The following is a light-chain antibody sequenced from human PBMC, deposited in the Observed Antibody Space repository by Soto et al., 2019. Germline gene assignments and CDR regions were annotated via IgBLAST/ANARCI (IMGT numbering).Light chain of an antibody. CDR1: SSPAGGYNY. J-gene: IGLJ3*02. CDR2: EVS. V-gene: IGLV2-14*01. Sequence: QSALTQPASVSGSPGQSITISCTATSSPAGGYNYVSWYQQHPGKAPKLMIYEVSHLPSGVSNRFSGSKSGNTASLTISWLQAEDEADYYCCSFTSTTTWVFGGGTKVTVL. CDR3: CSFTSTTTWV.